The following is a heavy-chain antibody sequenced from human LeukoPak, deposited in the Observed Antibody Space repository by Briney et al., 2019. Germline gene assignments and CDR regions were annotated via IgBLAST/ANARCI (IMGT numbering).Heavy chain of an antibody. Sequence: GRSLRLSCAASGFTFSSYGMHWVRQAPGKGLEWVAVISNDGTNKYYADSVKGRFTISRDNSKNTVSLQMNSLRPEDTAVYYCAKVDTSAWSRPFDYWGQGTLVTVSS. J-gene: IGHJ4*02. CDR3: AKVDTSAWSRPFDY. D-gene: IGHD6-19*01. V-gene: IGHV3-30*18. CDR1: GFTFSSYG. CDR2: ISNDGTNK.